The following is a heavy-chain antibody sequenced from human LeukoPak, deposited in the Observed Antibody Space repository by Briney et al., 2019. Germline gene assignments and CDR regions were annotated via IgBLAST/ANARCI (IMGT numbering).Heavy chain of an antibody. V-gene: IGHV3-66*01. CDR3: VAAAGIGYYYGMDV. CDR2: IYGGGST. CDR1: GFTVSSNY. Sequence: TGGSLRLSCAAPGFTVSSNYMTWVRQAPGKGLEWVSLIYGGGSTHYADSVKGRFTISRDNSKNTLYLQMNSLRAEDTAVYYCVAAAGIGYYYGMDVWGQGTTVTVSS. J-gene: IGHJ6*02. D-gene: IGHD6-13*01.